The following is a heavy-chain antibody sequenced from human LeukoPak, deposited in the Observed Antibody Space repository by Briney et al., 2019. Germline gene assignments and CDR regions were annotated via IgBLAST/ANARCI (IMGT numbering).Heavy chain of an antibody. CDR3: ARAQYPDYYDSSGYWFFS. D-gene: IGHD3-22*01. CDR1: GYTFTGYY. J-gene: IGHJ5*02. V-gene: IGHV1-2*06. Sequence: ASVKVSCKASGYTFTGYYMHWVRQAPGQGLEWMGRINPNSGGTNYAQKFQGRVTMTRDTSISTACMELSRLRSDDTAVYYCARAQYPDYYDSSGYWFFSWGQGTLVTVSS. CDR2: INPNSGGT.